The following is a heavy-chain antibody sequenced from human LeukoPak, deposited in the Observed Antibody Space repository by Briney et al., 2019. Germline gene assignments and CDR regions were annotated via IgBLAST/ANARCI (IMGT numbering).Heavy chain of an antibody. CDR1: GFTVSSNY. Sequence: PAGGSLRLSCAASGFTVSSNYMNWVRQAPGKGLEWVSMIYPNGNTFYTDSVKGRFTISRDNSKNTLDLQMSSLRAEDTAVYYCAKDTRTISCLESWGQGTLLTVSS. J-gene: IGHJ4*02. D-gene: IGHD3-3*01. CDR3: AKDTRTISCLES. V-gene: IGHV3-66*01. CDR2: IYPNGNT.